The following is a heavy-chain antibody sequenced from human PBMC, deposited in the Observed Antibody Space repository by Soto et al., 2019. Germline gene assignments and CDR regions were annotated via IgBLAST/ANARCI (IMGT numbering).Heavy chain of an antibody. CDR1: GGSISSGDYY. CDR2: IYYSGST. J-gene: IGHJ4*02. D-gene: IGHD2-15*01. CDR3: ARDRISATGYFDY. Sequence: PSETLSLTCIVSGGSISSGDYYWSWIRQPPGKGLGWIGYIYYSGSTYYNPSLKSRVTISVDTSKNQFSLKLSSVTAADTAVYYCARDRISATGYFDYWGQGTLVTVSS. V-gene: IGHV4-30-4*01.